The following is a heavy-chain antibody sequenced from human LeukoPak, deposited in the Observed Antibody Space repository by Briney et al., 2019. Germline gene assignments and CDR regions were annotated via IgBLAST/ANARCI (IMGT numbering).Heavy chain of an antibody. CDR1: GFTFSSYA. D-gene: IGHD3-22*01. V-gene: IGHV3-23*01. CDR2: ISGSGGST. Sequence: PGGSLRLSCAASGFTFSSYAMSWVRQAPGKGLEWVSAISGSGGSTYYADSVKGRFTISRDNSKNTLYLQMNSLRAEDTAVYYCATIVYDYYDSSGNDAFDIWGQGTMVTVSS. J-gene: IGHJ3*02. CDR3: ATIVYDYYDSSGNDAFDI.